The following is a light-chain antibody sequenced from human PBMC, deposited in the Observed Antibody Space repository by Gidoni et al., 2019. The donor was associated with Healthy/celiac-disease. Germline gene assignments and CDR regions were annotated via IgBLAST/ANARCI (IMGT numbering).Light chain of an antibody. J-gene: IGKJ2*01. V-gene: IGKV3-11*01. CDR2: AAS. Sequence: EIVLTQSPATLSLSPGERAPLSCRASQSVSSYLAWYQQTPGQAPRLLIYAASNRATGIPARFSGSGSGTDFTLTISSLEPEEFAVYYCQQRRNWPPYTLXXXTKLEIK. CDR3: QQRRNWPPYT. CDR1: QSVSSY.